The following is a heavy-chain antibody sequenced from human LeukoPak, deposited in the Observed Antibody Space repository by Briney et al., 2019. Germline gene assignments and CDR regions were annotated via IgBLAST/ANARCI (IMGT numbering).Heavy chain of an antibody. CDR2: IYTSGST. Sequence: SETLSLTCTVSGGSISSYYWSWIRQPAGEGLEWIGRIYTSGSTNYNPSLKSRVTMSVDTSKNQFSLKLSSVTAADTAVYYCARDFIAARPKNYFDYWGQGTLVTVSS. CDR3: ARDFIAARPKNYFDY. CDR1: GGSISSYY. V-gene: IGHV4-4*07. J-gene: IGHJ4*02. D-gene: IGHD6-6*01.